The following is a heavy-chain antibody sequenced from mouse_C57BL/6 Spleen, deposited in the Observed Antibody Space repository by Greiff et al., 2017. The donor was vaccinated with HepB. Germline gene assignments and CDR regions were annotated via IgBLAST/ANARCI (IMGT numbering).Heavy chain of an antibody. J-gene: IGHJ2*03. CDR2: ISSGSSTI. D-gene: IGHD2-4*01. Sequence: EVMLVESGGGLVKPGGSLKLSCAASGFTFSDYGMHWVRQAPEKGLEWVAYISSGSSTIYYADTVKGRFTISRDNAESTLFLQMTSLRSEDTAMYHCARSTTITPVVNWGQGMSLTV. CDR1: GFTFSDYG. CDR3: ARSTTITPVVN. V-gene: IGHV5-17*01.